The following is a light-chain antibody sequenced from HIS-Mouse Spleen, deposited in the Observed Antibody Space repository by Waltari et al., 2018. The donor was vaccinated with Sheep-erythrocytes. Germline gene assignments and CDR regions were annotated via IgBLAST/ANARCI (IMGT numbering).Light chain of an antibody. CDR1: RSAVGSYNL. J-gene: IGLJ3*02. V-gene: IGLV2-23*01. Sequence: QSALTQPASVSGSPGQSITISCPGTRSAVGSYNLFPWYQQHPGKAPKLMIYEGSKRPSGVSNRFSGSKSGNTASLTISGLQAEDEADYYCCSYAGSSTPWVFGGGTKLTVL. CDR2: EGS. CDR3: CSYAGSSTPWV.